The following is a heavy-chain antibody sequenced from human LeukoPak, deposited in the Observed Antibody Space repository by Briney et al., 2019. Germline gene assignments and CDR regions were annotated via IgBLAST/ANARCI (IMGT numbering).Heavy chain of an antibody. J-gene: IGHJ4*02. CDR2: ISYDGSNK. CDR1: GFTFSSYG. V-gene: IGHV3-30*18. CDR3: AKDASWYFDY. Sequence: GGSLGLSCAASGFTFSSYGMHWVRQAPGKGLEWVAVISYDGSNKYYADSVKGRFTISRDNSKNTLYLQMNSLRAEDTAVYYCAKDASWYFDYWGQGTLVTVSS. D-gene: IGHD6-13*01.